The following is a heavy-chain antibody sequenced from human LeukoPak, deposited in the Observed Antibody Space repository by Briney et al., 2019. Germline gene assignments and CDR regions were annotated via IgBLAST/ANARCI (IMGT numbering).Heavy chain of an antibody. CDR1: DFTFSNFA. CDR3: AKDPSTVTTAWYFDI. CDR2: ISGSGGRT. V-gene: IGHV3-23*01. D-gene: IGHD4-17*01. J-gene: IGHJ2*01. Sequence: GGSLRLSCAASDFTFSNFAMTWVRQAPGRGLEWVSTISGSGGRTYYADSVKGRFTISRDSSKNRLYLQMNSLRAEDTAVYYCAKDPSTVTTAWYFDIWGRGTLVTVSS.